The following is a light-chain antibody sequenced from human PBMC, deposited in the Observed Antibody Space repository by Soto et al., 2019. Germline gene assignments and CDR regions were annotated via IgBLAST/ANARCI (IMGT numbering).Light chain of an antibody. CDR3: QQRSTWLPLT. V-gene: IGKV3-11*01. J-gene: IGKJ4*01. CDR2: DAS. CDR1: QSVSSY. Sequence: EVVLTQSPATLSLSPGEIATLSCRASQSVSSYLAWYQQKPGQAPRLVIYDASNRATGIPARFSGSGSGTDFTLTINSLDPEEFAVYFCQQRSTWLPLTFGGGTKVDMK.